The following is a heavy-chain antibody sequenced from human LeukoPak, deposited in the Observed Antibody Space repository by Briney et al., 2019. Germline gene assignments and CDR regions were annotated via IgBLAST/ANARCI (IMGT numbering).Heavy chain of an antibody. D-gene: IGHD4-17*01. CDR1: GFTFSSYG. Sequence: SGGSLRLSCAASGFTFSSYGMHWVRQAPGKGLEWVAVIWYDGSNKYYADSVKGRFTISRDNSKNTLYLQMNSLRAEDTAVYYCARGATVTTYYYYGMDVWGQGTTVTVSS. V-gene: IGHV3-33*08. CDR3: ARGATVTTYYYYGMDV. CDR2: IWYDGSNK. J-gene: IGHJ6*02.